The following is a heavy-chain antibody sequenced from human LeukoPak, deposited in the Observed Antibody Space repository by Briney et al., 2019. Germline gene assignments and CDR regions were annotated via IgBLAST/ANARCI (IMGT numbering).Heavy chain of an antibody. V-gene: IGHV1-58*01. Sequence: SVKVSCKASGFTFTSSAVQWVRQARGQRLAWIGWIVVGSGNTNYAQKFQERVTITRDMSTSTAYMGLSSLRSEDTAVYYCAAATYCGGDCTAGPWYFDLWGRGTLVTVSS. CDR3: AAATYCGGDCTAGPWYFDL. J-gene: IGHJ2*01. CDR1: GFTFTSSA. D-gene: IGHD2-21*02. CDR2: IVVGSGNT.